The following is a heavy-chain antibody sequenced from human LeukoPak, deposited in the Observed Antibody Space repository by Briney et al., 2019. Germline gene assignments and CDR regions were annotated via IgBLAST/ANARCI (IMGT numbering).Heavy chain of an antibody. J-gene: IGHJ4*02. CDR1: GGSFSGYY. V-gene: IGHV4-34*01. CDR2: INHSGST. D-gene: IGHD3-22*01. Sequence: SSETLSLTCAVYGGSFSGYYWSWIRQPPGKGLEWIREINHSGSTNYNPSLKSRVTISVDTSKNQFSLKLSSVTAADTAVYYCARERIHYYDSSGYYYFDYWGQGTLVTVSS. CDR3: ARERIHYYDSSGYYYFDY.